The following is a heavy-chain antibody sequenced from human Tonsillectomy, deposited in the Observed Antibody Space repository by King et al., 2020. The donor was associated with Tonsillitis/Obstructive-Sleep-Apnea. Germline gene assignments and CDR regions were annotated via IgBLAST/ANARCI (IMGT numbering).Heavy chain of an antibody. Sequence: VQLQESGPGLVKPSETLSLTCTVSGASISSYYWSWIRQPPGKGLEWIGYIYYSGSTNYNPSLKSRVTISVDTSNIQFSLKLSSVTAADTAVYYCARRSHYYDSSGYYPTAFDIWGQGTMVTVSS. CDR2: IYYSGST. CDR3: ARRSHYYDSSGYYPTAFDI. V-gene: IGHV4-59*08. CDR1: GASISSYY. D-gene: IGHD3-22*01. J-gene: IGHJ3*02.